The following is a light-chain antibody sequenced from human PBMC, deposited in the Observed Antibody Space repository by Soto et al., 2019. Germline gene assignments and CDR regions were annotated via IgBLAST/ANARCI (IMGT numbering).Light chain of an antibody. CDR3: SSYTSSSTLGVV. Sequence: QSALTQPASVSGSPGQSITISCTGTSSDVCGYNYVSWYQQHPGKAPKLMIYEVSNRPSGVSNRFSGSKSGNTASLTISGLQAEDEADYYCSSYTSSSTLGVVFGGGPQLTVL. CDR2: EVS. V-gene: IGLV2-14*01. CDR1: SSDVCGYNY. J-gene: IGLJ2*01.